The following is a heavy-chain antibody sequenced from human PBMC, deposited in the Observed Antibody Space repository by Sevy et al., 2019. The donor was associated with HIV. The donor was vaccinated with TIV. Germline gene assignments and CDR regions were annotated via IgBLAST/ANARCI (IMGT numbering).Heavy chain of an antibody. V-gene: IGHV3-33*01. Sequence: GGSLRLSCAASGFTFSSYAIHWVRQAPGKGLEWVAVIWYDGSNKYYADSVKGRFTISRDNSKNTLHLQMKSLRAEDTAVYYCVRDDNDFWSGYYASENYYYGMHVWGQGTSVTVSS. D-gene: IGHD3-3*01. CDR1: GFTFSSYA. J-gene: IGHJ6*02. CDR3: VRDDNDFWSGYYASENYYYGMHV. CDR2: IWYDGSNK.